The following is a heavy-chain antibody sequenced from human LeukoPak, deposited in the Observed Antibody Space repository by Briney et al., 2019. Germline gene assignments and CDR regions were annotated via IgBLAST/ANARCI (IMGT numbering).Heavy chain of an antibody. V-gene: IGHV3-49*04. CDR1: GFTFGDYA. CDR2: IRSKAYGGTT. D-gene: IGHD1-26*01. CDR3: SSQKKYSGNYNPSFYYYYMDV. J-gene: IGHJ6*03. Sequence: PGRSLRLSCTASGFTFGDYAMSWVRQAPGKGLEWVGFIRSKAYGGTTEYAASVKGRFTISRDDSKSIAYLQMNSLKTEDTAVYYCSSQKKYSGNYNPSFYYYYMDVWGKGTTVTVSS.